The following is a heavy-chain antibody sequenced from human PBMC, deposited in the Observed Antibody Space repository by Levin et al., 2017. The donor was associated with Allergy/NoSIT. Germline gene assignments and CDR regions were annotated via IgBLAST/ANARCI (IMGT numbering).Heavy chain of an antibody. J-gene: IGHJ4*02. CDR2: ISGSGGST. D-gene: IGHD3-16*02. CDR1: GFTFSSYA. V-gene: IGHV3-23*01. CDR3: AKDSFGVAIDYLDY. Sequence: RGESLKISCAASGFTFSSYAMSWVRQAPGKGLEWVSAISGSGGSTYYADSVKGRFTISRDNSKNTLYLQMNSLRAEDTAVYYCAKDSFGVAIDYLDYWGQGTLVIVSS.